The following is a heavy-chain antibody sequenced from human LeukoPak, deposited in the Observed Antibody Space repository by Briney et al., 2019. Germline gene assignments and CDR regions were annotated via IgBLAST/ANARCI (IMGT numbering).Heavy chain of an antibody. V-gene: IGHV5-51*01. Sequence: GESLKISCKGSGYSFATYWIAWVRQMPGKGLEWMGIIYPGDSDTTYSPSFQGQVTISADKSISTAYLQWSSLKASDTAMYYCARRRDGYNYVGTDYWGQGTLVTVSS. CDR1: GYSFATYW. CDR3: ARRRDGYNYVGTDY. CDR2: IYPGDSDT. J-gene: IGHJ4*02. D-gene: IGHD5-24*01.